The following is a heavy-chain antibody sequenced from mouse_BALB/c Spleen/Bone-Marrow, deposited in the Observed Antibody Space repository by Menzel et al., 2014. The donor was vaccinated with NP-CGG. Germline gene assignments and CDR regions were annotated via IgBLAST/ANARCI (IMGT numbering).Heavy chain of an antibody. V-gene: IGHV1-82*01. CDR3: ARSDGYRAMDY. CDR1: GYAFSSSW. CDR2: INPGDGDT. D-gene: IGHD2-3*01. J-gene: IGHJ4*01. Sequence: QVQLQQPGPELVKPGASVKISCKASGYAFSSSWMNWVKQRPGQGLEWIGRINPGDGDTNYNGKFKGKATLTADKSSSTAYMQLSSLTSVDSAVYFCARSDGYRAMDYWGQGTSVTVSS.